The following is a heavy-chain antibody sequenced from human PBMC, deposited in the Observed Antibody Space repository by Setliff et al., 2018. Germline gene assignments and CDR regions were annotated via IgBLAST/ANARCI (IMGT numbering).Heavy chain of an antibody. D-gene: IGHD3-10*01. CDR1: GFRFSSYA. Sequence: GGSLRLSCVASGFRFSSYAMNWVRQAPGKGLEWVSGVSGSGVNTFYADSVKGRFTISGDDSKNTLYLQMNSRRTEDTALYYCAKDLGVNFGELIAWGQGTLVTVSS. CDR2: VSGSGVNT. CDR3: AKDLGVNFGELIA. V-gene: IGHV3-23*01. J-gene: IGHJ5*02.